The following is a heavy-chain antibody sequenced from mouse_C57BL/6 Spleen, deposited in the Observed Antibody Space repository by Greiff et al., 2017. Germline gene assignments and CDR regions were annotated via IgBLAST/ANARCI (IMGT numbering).Heavy chain of an antibody. J-gene: IGHJ1*03. CDR3: ARDLFITTVGYFDV. V-gene: IGHV14-3*01. D-gene: IGHD1-2*01. CDR2: IDPANGNT. Sequence: VQLQQSVAELVRPGASVKLSCTASGFNIKNTYMHWVKQRPEQGLEWIGRIDPANGNTKYAPKFPGTAPTTAATSSNTAYLQLSRLTSEYTAIYYCARDLFITTVGYFDVWGTETTVTVPS. CDR1: GFNIKNTY.